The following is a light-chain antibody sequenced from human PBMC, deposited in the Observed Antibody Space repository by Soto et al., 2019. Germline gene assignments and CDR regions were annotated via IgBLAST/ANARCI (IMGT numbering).Light chain of an antibody. Sequence: AIQMTQSPSSLSASVGDRVTITCRASQGIRHYLGWYQQKPGKAPKLLIYAASSLQSGVPSRFIGSGSGTDFTLTISCLQPEDFATYYCLQDYNFPLTFGGGTKVEIK. CDR2: AAS. CDR1: QGIRHY. V-gene: IGKV1-6*01. CDR3: LQDYNFPLT. J-gene: IGKJ4*01.